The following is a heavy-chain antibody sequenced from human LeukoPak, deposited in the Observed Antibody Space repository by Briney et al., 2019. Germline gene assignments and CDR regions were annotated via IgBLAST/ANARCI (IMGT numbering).Heavy chain of an antibody. J-gene: IGHJ4*02. D-gene: IGHD5-12*01. CDR3: AKDRDGYDRFDY. CDR1: GFTLRSYV. CDR2: ISSNGGNT. V-gene: IGHV3-64D*06. Sequence: GGSLRLSCSASGFTLRSYVMHWVRQAPGKGLEYVSGISSNGGNTHYADSVKGRFTISRDNSNNTLYLQMSSLRAEDTAVYYCAKDRDGYDRFDYWGQGTLVTVSS.